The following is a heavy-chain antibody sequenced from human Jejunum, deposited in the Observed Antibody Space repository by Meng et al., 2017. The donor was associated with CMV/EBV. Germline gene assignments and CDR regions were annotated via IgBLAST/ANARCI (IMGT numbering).Heavy chain of an antibody. Sequence: FPPSCLARVRPLPGSGMEWMGIINSGDSDTRYSPSLQGQVTISADKSTSTTYLHWGSLKASDSAMYYCARRRGYCSDVSCFPFDYWGQGTLVTVSS. CDR1: FPPSC. D-gene: IGHD2-15*01. CDR3: ARRRGYCSDVSCFPFDY. V-gene: IGHV5-51*01. CDR2: INSGDSDT. J-gene: IGHJ4*02.